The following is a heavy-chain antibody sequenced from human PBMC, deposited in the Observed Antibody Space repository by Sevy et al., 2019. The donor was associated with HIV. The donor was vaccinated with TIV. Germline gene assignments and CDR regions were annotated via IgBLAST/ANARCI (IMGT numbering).Heavy chain of an antibody. D-gene: IGHD3-9*01. CDR3: AKDFTGYNGMDV. CDR1: GIIFTTSG. CDR2: ISYDARNK. Sequence: GGSLRLSCAVSGIIFTTSGMHWVRQAPGKGLEWVAVISYDARNKFYGDSVKGRFTISRDKSKNILFLQMNSLTAEDTAVYYCAKDFTGYNGMDVWGQGTMVTVSS. V-gene: IGHV3-30*18. J-gene: IGHJ6*02.